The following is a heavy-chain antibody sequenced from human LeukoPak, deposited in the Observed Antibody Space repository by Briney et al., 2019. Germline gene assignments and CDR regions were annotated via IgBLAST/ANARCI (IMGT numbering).Heavy chain of an antibody. J-gene: IGHJ6*03. D-gene: IGHD3-22*01. CDR2: LIPIFGTA. Sequence: ASVKVSGKASGYTFTSYGISWVRQAPGQGLEWMGGLIPIFGTANYAQKFQGRVTITADKSTSTAYMELRSLRSEDTAVYYCAATVHYYDSSGQKYYYYYYYMDVWGKGTTVTVSS. CDR3: AATVHYYDSSGQKYYYYYYYMDV. CDR1: GYTFTSYG. V-gene: IGHV1-69*06.